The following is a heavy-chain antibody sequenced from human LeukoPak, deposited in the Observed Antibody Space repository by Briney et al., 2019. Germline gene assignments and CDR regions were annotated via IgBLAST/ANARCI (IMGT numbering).Heavy chain of an antibody. J-gene: IGHJ3*02. D-gene: IGHD4-17*01. V-gene: IGHV3-30*04. CDR3: ARSPYGDPKRGAFDI. Sequence: GGSLRLSCAASGFTFSSYAMHWVRQAPGKGLEWVAVISYDGSNKYYADSVKGRFTISRDNSKNTLYLQMNSLRAEDTAVYYCARSPYGDPKRGAFDIWGQGTMVTVSS. CDR2: ISYDGSNK. CDR1: GFTFSSYA.